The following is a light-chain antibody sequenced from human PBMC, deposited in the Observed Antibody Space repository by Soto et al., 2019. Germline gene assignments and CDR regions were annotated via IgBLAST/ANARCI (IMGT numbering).Light chain of an antibody. CDR1: QSVSSSY. CDR3: QQYGSSSWT. CDR2: GTS. J-gene: IGKJ1*01. Sequence: EIVLTQSPGTLSLSPGERATLSCRASQSVSSSYLAWYQQKPGQAPRLLIYGTSSRATAIPDRLSGSGSGTDFTLTISRLEPEDFAVYYCQQYGSSSWTFGQGTRWIS. V-gene: IGKV3-20*01.